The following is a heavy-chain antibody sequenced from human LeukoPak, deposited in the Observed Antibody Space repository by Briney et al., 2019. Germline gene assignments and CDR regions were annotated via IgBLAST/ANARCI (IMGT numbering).Heavy chain of an antibody. Sequence: GGSLRLSCAASGFTFSGYPIHWVRQAPGKGLEWVAVISYDGSNKYYADSVRGRFTISRDNSKNTLYLQMNSLRAEDTAVYYCAREGIAVAGPAPFVDWGQGTLVTVSS. J-gene: IGHJ4*02. D-gene: IGHD6-19*01. V-gene: IGHV3-30-3*01. CDR3: AREGIAVAGPAPFVD. CDR1: GFTFSGYP. CDR2: ISYDGSNK.